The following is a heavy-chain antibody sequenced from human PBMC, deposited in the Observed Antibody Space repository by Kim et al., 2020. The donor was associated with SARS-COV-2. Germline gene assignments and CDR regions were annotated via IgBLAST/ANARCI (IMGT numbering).Heavy chain of an antibody. Sequence: SETLSLTCAVYGGSFSGYYWSWIRQPPGKGLEWIGEINHSGSTNYNPSLKSRVTISVETSKNQFSLKLSSVTAADTAVYYCARGGDIVLMVYAIGPSFDYWGQGTLVTVSS. CDR1: GGSFSGYY. J-gene: IGHJ4*02. CDR3: ARGGDIVLMVYAIGPSFDY. D-gene: IGHD2-8*01. V-gene: IGHV4-34*01. CDR2: INHSGST.